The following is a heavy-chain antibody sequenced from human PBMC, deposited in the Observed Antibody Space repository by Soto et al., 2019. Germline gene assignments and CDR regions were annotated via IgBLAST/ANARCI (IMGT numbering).Heavy chain of an antibody. V-gene: IGHV4-34*01. CDR3: ASKYSGSYYAY. Sequence: SETLSLTCAVYGGSFSGYYWSWIRQPPGKGLEWIGEINHSGSTNYNPSLKSRVTISVDTSKNQFSLKLSSVTAADTAVYYCASKYSGSYYAYWGQGTLVTVSS. CDR1: GGSFSGYY. D-gene: IGHD1-26*01. CDR2: INHSGST. J-gene: IGHJ4*02.